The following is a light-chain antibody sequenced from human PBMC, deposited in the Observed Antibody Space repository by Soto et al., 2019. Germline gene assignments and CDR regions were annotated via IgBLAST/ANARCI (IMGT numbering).Light chain of an antibody. Sequence: EIVLTQSPGTLSLSPGERATLSCRASQSVSSSYLAGYQQKPGQAPRLLIYVASSRATGIPDRFSGSGSGIAFTLTISRLEPEDFAVYYCQQYGSSPPITFCRGTRLEIK. V-gene: IGKV3-20*01. CDR1: QSVSSSY. CDR3: QQYGSSPPIT. J-gene: IGKJ5*01. CDR2: VAS.